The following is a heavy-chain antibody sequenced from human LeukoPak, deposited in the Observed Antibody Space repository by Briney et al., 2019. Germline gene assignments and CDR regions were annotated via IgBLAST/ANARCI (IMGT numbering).Heavy chain of an antibody. V-gene: IGHV3-48*03. D-gene: IGHD2/OR15-2a*01. CDR1: GFTFSSFE. CDR3: ARASNGFDY. Sequence: GGSLRLSCAASGFTFSSFEMNWVRQAPGKGLEWVSYISSSGSIIYYADSVQGRFTISRDNAKNTLYLQMNSLRAEDTAVYYCARASNGFDYWGQGTLVTVSS. CDR2: ISSSGSII. J-gene: IGHJ4*02.